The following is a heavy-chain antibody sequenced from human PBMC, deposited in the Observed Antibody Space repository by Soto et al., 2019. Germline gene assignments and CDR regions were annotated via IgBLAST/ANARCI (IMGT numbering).Heavy chain of an antibody. Sequence: SETLSVTCTVSGGSISSSSYYWGWIRQPPGKGLEWIGSIYYSGSTYYNPSLKSRVTISVDTSKNQFSLKLSSVTAADTAVYYCAGTNYDIVLMVYATPIPFDPWGQGTLVTVSS. D-gene: IGHD2-8*01. CDR2: IYYSGST. CDR3: AGTNYDIVLMVYATPIPFDP. CDR1: GGSISSSSYY. J-gene: IGHJ5*02. V-gene: IGHV4-39*01.